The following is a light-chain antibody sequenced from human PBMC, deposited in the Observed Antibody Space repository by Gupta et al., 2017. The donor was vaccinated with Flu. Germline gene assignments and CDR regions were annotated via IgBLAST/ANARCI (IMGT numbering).Light chain of an antibody. CDR3: QQYNNWPLT. J-gene: IGKJ4*01. V-gene: IGKV3-15*01. Sequence: EIVMTQSPGTLSVSPGEGATLSCRASQEIAGNLAWYQQKPGQAPRLLLSGASTRATGNPARFSGSRSGTEFTLTISSLQSEDFAVYYCQQYNNWPLTFGRGTXVEIK. CDR1: QEIAGN. CDR2: GAS.